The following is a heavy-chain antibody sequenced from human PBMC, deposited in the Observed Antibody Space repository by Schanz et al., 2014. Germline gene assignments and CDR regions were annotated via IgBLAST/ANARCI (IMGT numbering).Heavy chain of an antibody. CDR2: IFFRGST. CDR3: YGMDV. Sequence: QVQLQESGPGLVKPSETLSLTCTVSGGSVSSYYWSWIRQPPGKGLEWIGYIFFRGSTYYNPSLKSRVTISIDPSKTQFSLRLPSVTAADTAVYYCYGMDVWGQGTTVTVSS. CDR1: GGSVSSYY. V-gene: IGHV4-59*02. J-gene: IGHJ6*02.